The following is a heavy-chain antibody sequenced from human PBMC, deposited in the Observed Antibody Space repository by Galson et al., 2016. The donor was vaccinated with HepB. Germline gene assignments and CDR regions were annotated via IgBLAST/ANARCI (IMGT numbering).Heavy chain of an antibody. V-gene: IGHV4-34*01. CDR2: INHSGTI. CDR1: GGSFSDYY. CDR3: ARRTVVPTAGNWFDP. J-gene: IGHJ5*02. D-gene: IGHD2-2*01. Sequence: ETLSLTCAVYGGSFSDYYWSWIRQPPGKGLEWIGEINHSGTINYNPSLKSRVTISVDTSKNQFSLNLGSVTAADTAVYYCARRTVVPTAGNWFDPWGQGTLVTVAS.